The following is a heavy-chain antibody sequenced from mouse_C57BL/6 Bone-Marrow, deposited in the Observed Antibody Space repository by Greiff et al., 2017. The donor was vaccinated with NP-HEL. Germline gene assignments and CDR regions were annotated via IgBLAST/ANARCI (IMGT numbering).Heavy chain of an antibody. CDR3: ARKGYYYGLDY. J-gene: IGHJ2*01. D-gene: IGHD1-1*01. V-gene: IGHV1-18*01. CDR2: INPNNGGT. CDR1: GYTFTDYN. Sequence: EVQLQQSGPEPVKPGASVKIPCKASGYTFTDYNMDWVKQSHGKSLEWIGDINPNNGGTIYNQKFKGKATLTVDKSSSTAYMELRSLTSEDTAVYYCARKGYYYGLDYWGQGTTLTVSS.